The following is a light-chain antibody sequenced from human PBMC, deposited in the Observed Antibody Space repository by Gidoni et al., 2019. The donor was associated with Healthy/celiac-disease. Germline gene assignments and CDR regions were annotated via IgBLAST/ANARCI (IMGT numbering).Light chain of an antibody. CDR2: AAS. CDR1: QSISSY. CDR3: QQSYSTHT. Sequence: IQMTQSPSSLSASVGDRVTITCRASQSISSYLKWYQQKPGKAPKLLIYAASSLKSGVPSRFSGSGSGKDFTITISSLQHEDFANYYCQQSYSTHTFGQGTKLEIK. V-gene: IGKV1-39*01. J-gene: IGKJ2*01.